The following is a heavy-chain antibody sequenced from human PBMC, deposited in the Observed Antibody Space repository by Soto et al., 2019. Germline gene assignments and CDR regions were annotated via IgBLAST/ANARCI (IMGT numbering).Heavy chain of an antibody. CDR3: ATGGSYWEAHNWFDP. Sequence: AASVKVSCKVSGYTLTELSMHWVRQAPGKGLEWMGGFDPEDGETIYAQKFQGRVTMTEDTSTDTAYMELSSLRSEDTAVYYCATGGSYWEAHNWFDPWGQGTLVTVSS. J-gene: IGHJ5*02. D-gene: IGHD1-26*01. V-gene: IGHV1-24*01. CDR1: GYTLTELS. CDR2: FDPEDGET.